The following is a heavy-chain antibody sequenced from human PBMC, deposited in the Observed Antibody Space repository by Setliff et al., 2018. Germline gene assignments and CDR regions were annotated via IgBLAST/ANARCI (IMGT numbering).Heavy chain of an antibody. CDR3: ARRPGYRSAHSNESY. Sequence: ASVKVSCKASGYPFISYDINWVRQAPGQGLEWMGWMNPNSGNTGYAQKFQGRVTMTRDTAISTAYMELGSLRSEDTAVYYCARRPGYRSAHSNESYWGQGTLVTVS. CDR2: MNPNSGNT. J-gene: IGHJ4*02. V-gene: IGHV1-8*02. D-gene: IGHD3-16*02. CDR1: GYPFISYD.